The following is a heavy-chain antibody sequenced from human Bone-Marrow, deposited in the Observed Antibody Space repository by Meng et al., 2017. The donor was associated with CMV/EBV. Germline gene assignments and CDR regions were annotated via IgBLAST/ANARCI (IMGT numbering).Heavy chain of an antibody. CDR2: IYWNDDN. J-gene: IGHJ4*02. Sequence: SGPTLVKPTQTLTLTCTFSGFSLSTSGVGVGWIRQPPGKALEWLALIYWNDDNRYSPSLKSRLTITKDTSKTQVVLTMTNMDTGDTATYKCTNRRGGKQLVTLKRDYFDYWGQGTLVTVSS. V-gene: IGHV2-5*01. CDR3: TNRRGGKQLVTLKRDYFDY. CDR1: GFSLSTSGVG. D-gene: IGHD6-6*01.